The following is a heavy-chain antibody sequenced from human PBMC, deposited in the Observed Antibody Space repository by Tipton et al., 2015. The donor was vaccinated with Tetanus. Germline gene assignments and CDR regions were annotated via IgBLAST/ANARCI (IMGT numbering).Heavy chain of an antibody. CDR3: ARDRSSSSSWYSHVAFDI. J-gene: IGHJ3*02. D-gene: IGHD6-13*01. V-gene: IGHV4-34*01. CDR1: GGSFSGYY. CDR2: INHSGST. Sequence: TLSLTCAVYGGSFSGYYWSWIRQPPGKGLEWIGEINHSGSTNYNPSLKSRVTISVDTSKNQFSLQLNSVTPEDTAVYYCARDRSSSSSWYSHVAFDIWGQGTMVTVSS.